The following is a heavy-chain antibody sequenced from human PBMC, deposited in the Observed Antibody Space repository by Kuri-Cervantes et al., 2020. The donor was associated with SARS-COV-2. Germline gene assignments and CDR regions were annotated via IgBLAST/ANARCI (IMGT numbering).Heavy chain of an antibody. J-gene: IGHJ4*02. Sequence: GGSLRLSCAASGFTFSSYSMNWVRQAPGKGLEWVANINQDGSEKYYVDSVKGRFTISRDNAKNSLYLQMNSLRAEDTAVYYCAHLEGQWPKTYHPPFDYWGQGTLVTVSS. V-gene: IGHV3-7*01. CDR3: AHLEGQWPKTYHPPFDY. CDR2: INQDGSEK. CDR1: GFTFSSYS. D-gene: IGHD6-19*01.